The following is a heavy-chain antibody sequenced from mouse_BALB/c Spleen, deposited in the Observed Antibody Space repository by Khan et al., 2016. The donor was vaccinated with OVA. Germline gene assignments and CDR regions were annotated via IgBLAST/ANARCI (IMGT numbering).Heavy chain of an antibody. Sequence: VELVESGGDLVKPGGSLRLSCAASGFTFSAYGMSWVRQPPDKRLEWVSTINSDGYYTYYPDTVKGRFTISRNNAENTLYLQMNSLKSENTAIDYFASHLTGSFAYGGQGTLVTVAA. V-gene: IGHV5-6*01. CDR3: ASHLTGSFAY. J-gene: IGHJ3*01. CDR2: INSDGYYT. D-gene: IGHD4-1*01. CDR1: GFTFSAYG.